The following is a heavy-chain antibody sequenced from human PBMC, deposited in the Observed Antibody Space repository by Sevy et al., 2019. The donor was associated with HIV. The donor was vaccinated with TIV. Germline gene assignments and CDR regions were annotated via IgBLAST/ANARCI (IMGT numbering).Heavy chain of an antibody. CDR3: VRESITAPKKLLSFDI. D-gene: IGHD6-13*01. V-gene: IGHV1-2*06. CDR2: INPKSGDT. Sequence: ASVKVSCKSTGYIFIDYNMHWVRQAPGQGLEWMALINPKSGDTICVQRFRGRVSMTRDTSMSTAYMELSGLTSDDTAVYYCVRESITAPKKLLSFDIWGQGTMVTVSS. CDR1: GYIFIDYN. J-gene: IGHJ3*02.